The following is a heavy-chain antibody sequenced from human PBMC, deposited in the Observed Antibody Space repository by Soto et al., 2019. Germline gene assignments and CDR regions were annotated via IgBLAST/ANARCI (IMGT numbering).Heavy chain of an antibody. J-gene: IGHJ4*02. CDR1: GGSFSGYY. V-gene: IGHV4-34*01. CDR3: ASGWYSKD. CDR2: INHSGST. D-gene: IGHD6-13*01. Sequence: SATLSVTCAVYGGSFSGYYWSWIRQPPGKGLEWIGEINHSGSTNYNPSLKSRVTISVDTSKNQFSLKLSSVTAADTAVYYCASGWYSKDWGQGTLVTVSS.